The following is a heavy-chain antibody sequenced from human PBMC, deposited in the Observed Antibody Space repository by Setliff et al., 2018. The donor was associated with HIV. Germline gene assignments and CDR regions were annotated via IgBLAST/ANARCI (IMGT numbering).Heavy chain of an antibody. J-gene: IGHJ4*01. CDR1: TGSISRYFYY. D-gene: IGHD2-15*01. V-gene: IGHV4-39*01. Sequence: ETLSLTCTVSTGSISRYFYYWAWIRQPPGKGLEWIGSFYSGGGTSYNPSLNSRVTISVGTSKNQFSLKLRSVTAADTSMYYCARQRADCSGGSCYGYWGQGTLVTVSS. CDR3: ARQRADCSGGSCYGY. CDR2: FYSGGGT.